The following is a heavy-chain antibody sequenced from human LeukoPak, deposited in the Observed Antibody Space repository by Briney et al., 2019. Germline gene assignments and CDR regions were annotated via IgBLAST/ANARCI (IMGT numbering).Heavy chain of an antibody. D-gene: IGHD3-16*01. Sequence: PSQTLSLTCTVSGGSISSGSYYWSWIRQPAGKGLEWIGRIYTSGSTNYNPSLKSRVTISVDTSKNQFSLKLSSVTAADTAVYYCARETPDGRFGGVILNWFDPWGQGTLVTVSS. CDR1: GGSISSGSYY. J-gene: IGHJ5*02. CDR2: IYTSGST. V-gene: IGHV4-61*02. CDR3: ARETPDGRFGGVILNWFDP.